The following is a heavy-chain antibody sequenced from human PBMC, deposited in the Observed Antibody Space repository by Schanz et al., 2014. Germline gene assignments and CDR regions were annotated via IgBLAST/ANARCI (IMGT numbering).Heavy chain of an antibody. CDR3: ASSGAGYSSSWDFDY. V-gene: IGHV1-18*01. CDR1: GYTFTSYG. Sequence: QVQLVQSGAEVKKPGASVTVSCKASGYTFTSYGISWVRQAPGQGLEWMGWISPYNGNTNYAQKFQGRVTITADKSTFTDYMDMSSLRSEDTAVYYCASSGAGYSSSWDFDYWGQGTLVTVSS. D-gene: IGHD6-13*01. J-gene: IGHJ4*02. CDR2: ISPYNGNT.